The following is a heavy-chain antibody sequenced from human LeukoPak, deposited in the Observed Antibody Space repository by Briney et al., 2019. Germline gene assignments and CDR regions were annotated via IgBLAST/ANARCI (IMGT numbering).Heavy chain of an antibody. Sequence: SETLSLTCAVSSDSISNIASHWGWIRQPPGRGLEWFGTIYYSRGTYYNPSLKSRVTISVDTSKNQFSLKLSSVTAADTAVYYCARLLVGVITTHSGDCWGQGTLVTVSS. D-gene: IGHD3-22*01. V-gene: IGHV4-39*01. CDR2: IYYSRGT. CDR1: SDSISNIASH. J-gene: IGHJ4*02. CDR3: ARLLVGVITTHSGDC.